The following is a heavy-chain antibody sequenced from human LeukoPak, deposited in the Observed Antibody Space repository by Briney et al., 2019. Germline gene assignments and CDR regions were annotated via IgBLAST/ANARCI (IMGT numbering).Heavy chain of an antibody. CDR1: GFSVSTSG. J-gene: IGHJ4*02. CDR2: ISVDGESA. V-gene: IGHV3-23*01. D-gene: IGHD6-19*01. CDR3: AQGYSSGWYPH. Sequence: GGSLRLSCTVSGFSVSTSGMSWVRQAQGKGLQTISAISVDGESAYYADSVKGRFTISRDNSKNTLYLQMNSLRVEDTAVYYCAQGYSSGWYPHWGQGPLVSVSS.